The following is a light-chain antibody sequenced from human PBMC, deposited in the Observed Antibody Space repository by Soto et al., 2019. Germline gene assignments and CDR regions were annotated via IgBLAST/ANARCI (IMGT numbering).Light chain of an antibody. Sequence: LAQPASVSGSPGQSITLSCTGTSSDVGSYNLVSWYQQHPGKAPKLIIYEVSKRPSGVSNGFSGSKSGNTASLTISGLQAEDEAEYYCCSYAGSRTYVFGTGTKVTVL. CDR1: SSDVGSYNL. CDR3: CSYAGSRTYV. V-gene: IGLV2-23*02. J-gene: IGLJ1*01. CDR2: EVS.